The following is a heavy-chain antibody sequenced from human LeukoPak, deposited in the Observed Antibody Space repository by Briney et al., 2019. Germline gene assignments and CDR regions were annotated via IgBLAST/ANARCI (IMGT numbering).Heavy chain of an antibody. CDR1: GSTFTFYC. CDR2: ISPNSGDT. V-gene: IGHV1-2*02. Sequence: WASVKVSFKASGSTFTFYCNRWVWQAPGQGLEWMGWISPNSGDTDYAQNFQGRVTMTRDTSISTDYMQLSRLRSDDTAVYYCAKVKWELLSDAFDIWGQGQWSPSL. CDR3: AKVKWELLSDAFDI. D-gene: IGHD1-26*01. J-gene: IGHJ3*02.